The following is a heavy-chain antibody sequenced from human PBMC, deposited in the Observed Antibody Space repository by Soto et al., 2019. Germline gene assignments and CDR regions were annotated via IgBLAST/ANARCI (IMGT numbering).Heavy chain of an antibody. J-gene: IGHJ6*02. V-gene: IGHV1-18*01. Sequence: QVQLVQSGAEVTRPGASVKVSCKASGYIFTNYGISWVRQATGQGLEWMGWISGYNGNTNYARKFQSRVTMTTDTCTTITDKELKSLQSADRAVGYCASGRYSSGGLDVWVQGTTVAFS. D-gene: IGHD3-9*01. CDR2: ISGYNGNT. CDR3: ASGRYSSGGLDV. CDR1: GYIFTNYG.